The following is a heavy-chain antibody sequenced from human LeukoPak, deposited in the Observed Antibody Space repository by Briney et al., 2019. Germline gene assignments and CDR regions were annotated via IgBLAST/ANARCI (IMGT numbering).Heavy chain of an antibody. CDR1: DGSFSGYY. J-gene: IGHJ6*03. D-gene: IGHD3-22*01. CDR3: ARGFIPTYESSGYSYYYYYMDV. Sequence: SETLSLTCAVYDGSFSGYYWSWIRQPPGKGLEWIGEINHIGSTKYNPSLKSRVTISLDTSKNQFSLKLSSVTAADTAVYYCARGFIPTYESSGYSYYYYYMDVWGKGTTVTVSS. CDR2: INHIGST. V-gene: IGHV4-34*01.